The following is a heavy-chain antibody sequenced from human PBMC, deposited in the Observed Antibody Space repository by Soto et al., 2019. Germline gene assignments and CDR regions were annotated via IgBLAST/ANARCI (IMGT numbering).Heavy chain of an antibody. D-gene: IGHD3-3*01. CDR2: ISSSGSTI. J-gene: IGHJ6*03. CDR3: ARDRLWSGYQLDYYYYMYV. Sequence: GGSVRLSCAASGFTFSDYYMSWIRQALGKGLEWVSYISSSGSTIYYADSVKGRFTISRDNAKNSLYLQMNSLRAEDTAVYYCARDRLWSGYQLDYYYYMYVWGKGTTVTVSS. V-gene: IGHV3-11*01. CDR1: GFTFSDYY.